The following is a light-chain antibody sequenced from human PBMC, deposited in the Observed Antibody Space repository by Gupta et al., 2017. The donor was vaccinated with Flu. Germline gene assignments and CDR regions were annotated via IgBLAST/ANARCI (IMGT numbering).Light chain of an antibody. V-gene: IGLV6-57*01. J-gene: IGLJ3*02. CDR2: EDD. CDR1: SGRIATNY. CDR3: QTYDNGVWV. Sequence: FLLPQPHSVSESPGKTITISCTRSSGRIATNYVQWYQQRPGSSPTTVIYEDDQRPSGVPDRFSGSIDSSSNSASLTISGLRTEDDDDYYCQTYDNGVWVLGGGTKLTVL.